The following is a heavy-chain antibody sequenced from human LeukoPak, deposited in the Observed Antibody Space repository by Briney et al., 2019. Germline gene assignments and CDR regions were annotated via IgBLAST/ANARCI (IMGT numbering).Heavy chain of an antibody. CDR3: ATYSGGVGAGYDAFDI. CDR2: FDPEDGET. Sequence: ASVKVSCKVSGYTLTELSMRWVRQAPGKGLEWMGGFDPEDGETIYAQKFQGRVTMTEDTSTDTAYMELSSLRSEDTAVYYCATYSGGVGAGYDAFDIWGQGTMVTVSS. V-gene: IGHV1-24*01. CDR1: GYTLTELS. J-gene: IGHJ3*02. D-gene: IGHD1-26*01.